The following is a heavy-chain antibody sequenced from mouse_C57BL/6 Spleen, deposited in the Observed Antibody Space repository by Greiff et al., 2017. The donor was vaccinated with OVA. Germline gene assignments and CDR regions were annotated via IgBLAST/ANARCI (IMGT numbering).Heavy chain of an antibody. V-gene: IGHV1-55*01. J-gene: IGHJ2*01. D-gene: IGHD2-12*01. Sequence: VQLQQSGAELVKPGASVKMSCKASGYTFTSYWITWVKQRPGQGLEWIGDIYPGSGSTNYNEKFKSKATLTVDTSSSTAYMQLSSLTSEDSAVYYCARPGGRRGGFDYWGQGTTLTVSS. CDR1: GYTFTSYW. CDR2: IYPGSGST. CDR3: ARPGGRRGGFDY.